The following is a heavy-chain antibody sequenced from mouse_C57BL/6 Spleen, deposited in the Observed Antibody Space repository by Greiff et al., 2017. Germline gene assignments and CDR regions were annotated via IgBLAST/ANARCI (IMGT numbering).Heavy chain of an antibody. J-gene: IGHJ1*03. CDR1: GYSITSGYY. Sequence: EVKLMESGPGLVKPSQSLSLTCSVTGYSITSGYYWNWIRQFPGNKLEWMGYISYDGSNNYNPSLKNRISTTRDTSKNQFFLKLNSVTTEDTATYYCARSQYFDVWGTGTTVTVSS. CDR3: ARSQYFDV. CDR2: ISYDGSN. V-gene: IGHV3-6*01.